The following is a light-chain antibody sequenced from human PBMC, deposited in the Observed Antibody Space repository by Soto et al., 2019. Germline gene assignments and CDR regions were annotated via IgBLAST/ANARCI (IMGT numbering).Light chain of an antibody. J-gene: IGLJ2*01. CDR2: DVS. CDR3: SSYTSSSSVI. CDR1: SSDIGGYNY. Sequence: QSALTQPASVSGSPGQSITISCTGTSSDIGGYNYVSWYQLHPGKPPKLMIYDVSIRPSGVSNRFSGSKSGNTASLTISGLKAEDETDYYCSSYTSSSSVIFGGGTKLTFL. V-gene: IGLV2-14*03.